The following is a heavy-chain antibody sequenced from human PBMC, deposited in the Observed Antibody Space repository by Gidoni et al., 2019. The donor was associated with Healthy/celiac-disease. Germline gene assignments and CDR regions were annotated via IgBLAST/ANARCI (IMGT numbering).Heavy chain of an antibody. CDR3: AKGPPSSSWAYYFDY. Sequence: EVQLLESGGGLVQPGGSLSLSCAASGFPFSSYAMSWVRQAPGKGLEWVSAISGSGGSTYYADSVKGRFTISRDNSKNTLYLQMNSLRAEDTAVYYCAKGPPSSSWAYYFDYWGQGTLVTVSS. CDR2: ISGSGGST. V-gene: IGHV3-23*01. CDR1: GFPFSSYA. D-gene: IGHD6-6*01. J-gene: IGHJ4*02.